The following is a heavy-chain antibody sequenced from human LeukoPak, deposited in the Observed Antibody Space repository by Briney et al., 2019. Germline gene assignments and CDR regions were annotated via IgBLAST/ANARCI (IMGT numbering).Heavy chain of an antibody. CDR2: IYYSGST. Sequence: SETLSLTCTVSGGSISSYYWSWIREPPGKGLEGVGDIYYSGSTNYNPSLKSRVTISVDTSKNQFSLKLSSVTAADTAVYYCARVREYRPPWYSSSWYPGNNWFDPWGQGTLVTVSS. D-gene: IGHD6-13*01. V-gene: IGHV4-59*13. CDR3: ARVREYRPPWYSSSWYPGNNWFDP. J-gene: IGHJ5*02. CDR1: GGSISSYY.